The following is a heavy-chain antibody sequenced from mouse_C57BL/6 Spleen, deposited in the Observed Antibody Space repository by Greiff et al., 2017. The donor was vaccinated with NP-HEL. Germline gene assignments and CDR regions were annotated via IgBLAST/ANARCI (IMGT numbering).Heavy chain of an antibody. Sequence: EVKVVESGGGLVKPGGSLKLSCAASGFTFSSYAMSWVRQTPEKRLEWVATISDGGSYTYYPDNVKGRFTISRDNAKNNLYLQMSHLKSEDTAMYYCARAPYYSNYDAMDYWGQGTSVTVSS. CDR1: GFTFSSYA. J-gene: IGHJ4*01. V-gene: IGHV5-4*03. CDR2: ISDGGSYT. CDR3: ARAPYYSNYDAMDY. D-gene: IGHD2-5*01.